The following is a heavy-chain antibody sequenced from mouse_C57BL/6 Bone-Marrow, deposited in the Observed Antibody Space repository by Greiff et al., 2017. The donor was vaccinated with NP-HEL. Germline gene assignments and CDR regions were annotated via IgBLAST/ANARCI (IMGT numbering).Heavy chain of an antibody. Sequence: EVMLVESGGGLVQPGGSMKLSCAASGFTFSDAWMDWVRQSPEKGLEWVAEIRNKANNHATYSAESVKGRFTISGDDSKSSVYLQMNSLRAEDTGIYYCTRRSLSNWDFDYWGQGTTLTVSS. CDR2: IRNKANNHAT. J-gene: IGHJ2*01. CDR1: GFTFSDAW. D-gene: IGHD4-1*02. CDR3: TRRSLSNWDFDY. V-gene: IGHV6-6*01.